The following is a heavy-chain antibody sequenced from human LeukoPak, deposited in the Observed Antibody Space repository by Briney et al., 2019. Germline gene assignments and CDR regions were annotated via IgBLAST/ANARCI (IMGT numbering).Heavy chain of an antibody. Sequence: PGGSLSPSCAASGLTVSTNSMTWVRQAPGKGLDWVSLIYRDGNTYYADSVKGRFTISRDISTNTLYLQMTSLRAEDSAVYYCARDAVEQGHVHYFDYWGQVVLVSVSS. CDR2: IYRDGNT. CDR1: GLTVSTNS. D-gene: IGHD6-19*01. J-gene: IGHJ4*02. V-gene: IGHV3-53*01. CDR3: ARDAVEQGHVHYFDY.